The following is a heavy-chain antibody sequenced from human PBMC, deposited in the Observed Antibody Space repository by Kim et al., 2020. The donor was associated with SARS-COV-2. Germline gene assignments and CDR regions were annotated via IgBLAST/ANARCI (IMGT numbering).Heavy chain of an antibody. CDR3: ATEPESLSGSYFDT. CDR2: ISGIGFST. D-gene: IGHD1-26*01. CDR1: GFTFTNYA. V-gene: IGHV3-23*01. J-gene: IGHJ4*02. Sequence: GGSLRLSCAASGFTFTNYAMSWVRQAPGKGLEWVSAISGIGFSTFYADSVKGRFSISRDNSKNTIYLHINSLRAEDTAVYYCATEPESLSGSYFDTWGQGTLVSVSS.